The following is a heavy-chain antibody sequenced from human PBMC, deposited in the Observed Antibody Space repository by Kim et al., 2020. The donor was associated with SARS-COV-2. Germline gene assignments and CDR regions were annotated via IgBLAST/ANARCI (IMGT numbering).Heavy chain of an antibody. V-gene: IGHV3-9*01. CDR3: AKDLGTRGYYGMDV. CDR2: ISWNSGSI. CDR1: GFTFDDYA. J-gene: IGHJ6*02. D-gene: IGHD1-1*01. Sequence: GGSLRLSCAVSGFTFDDYAMHWVRQAPGKGLEWVSGISWNSGSIGYADSVKGRFTISRDNAKNSLYLQMNSLRAEDTSLYYCAKDLGTRGYYGMDVWGQG.